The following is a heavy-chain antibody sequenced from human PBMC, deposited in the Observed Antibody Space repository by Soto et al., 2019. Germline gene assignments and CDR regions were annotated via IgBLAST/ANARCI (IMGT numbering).Heavy chain of an antibody. CDR1: RGAFGDYW. Sequence: GGSLRLSCEASRGAFGDYWMHWVRQTPGKGLEWVAVIKQDGSKKYYADSVKGRFTISRDNSKNTLYLQMNSLRAEDTAVYYCVKGGYHYFDYWGQGTLVTVSS. CDR3: VKGGYHYFDY. D-gene: IGHD5-12*01. J-gene: IGHJ4*02. V-gene: IGHV3-30*02. CDR2: IKQDGSKK.